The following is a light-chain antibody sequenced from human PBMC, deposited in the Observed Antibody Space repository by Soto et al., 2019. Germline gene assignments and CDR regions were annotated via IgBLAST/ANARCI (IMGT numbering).Light chain of an antibody. CDR3: QQYYSSPFT. Sequence: DIVMTQSPDSLALSLGERATINCKSSRSILSSSNNKNFLAWYQQKPGQPPRLLIYWASTRESWVPDRFSGSGSWTDFTVTISSLQTEDVAVYYCQQYYSSPFTFGPETKVDIK. CDR1: RSILSSSNNKNF. J-gene: IGKJ3*01. CDR2: WAS. V-gene: IGKV4-1*01.